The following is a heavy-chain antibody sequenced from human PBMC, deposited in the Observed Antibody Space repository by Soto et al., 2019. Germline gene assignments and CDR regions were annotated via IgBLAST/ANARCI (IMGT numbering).Heavy chain of an antibody. J-gene: IGHJ4*02. CDR2: MNPNSGNT. Sequence: ASVKVSCKAAGYTFTSYDINWVRQATGQGLEWMGWMNPNSGNTGYAQKFQGRVTMTRNTSISTAYMELSSLRSEDTAVYYCARFGGHIDNFDYWGQGTLVTVSS. CDR3: ARFGGHIDNFDY. CDR1: GYTFTSYD. V-gene: IGHV1-8*01. D-gene: IGHD2-15*01.